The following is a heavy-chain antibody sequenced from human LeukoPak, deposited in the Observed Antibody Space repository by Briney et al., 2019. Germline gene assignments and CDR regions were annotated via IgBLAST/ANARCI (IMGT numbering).Heavy chain of an antibody. D-gene: IGHD3-10*01. CDR2: TYYRSKWYN. J-gene: IGHJ5*02. CDR1: GDSVSSNSAA. CDR3: ARSKTNRAVRGVIITNWFDP. V-gene: IGHV6-1*01. Sequence: SQTLSLTCAISGDSVSSNSAAWNWIRQSPSRGLEWLGRTYYRSKWYNDYAVSVKSRITINPDTSRNHFSLQLNSVTPEDTAVYYCARSKTNRAVRGVIITNWFDPWGQGTLVTVSS.